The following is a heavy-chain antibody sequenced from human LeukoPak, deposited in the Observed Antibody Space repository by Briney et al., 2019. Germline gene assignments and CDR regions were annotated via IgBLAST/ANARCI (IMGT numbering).Heavy chain of an antibody. J-gene: IGHJ6*02. CDR2: INQDGSEQ. Sequence: PGGSLRLSCGAPGFTFSNSWMSSVRQAPGKGLEREANINQDGSEQYDVDSVEGRFTVSRDNAKNSLYLQMNSLRAEDTAVYYCARGHYGMDVWGQGTTVTVSS. CDR3: ARGHYGMDV. V-gene: IGHV3-7*05. CDR1: GFTFSNSW.